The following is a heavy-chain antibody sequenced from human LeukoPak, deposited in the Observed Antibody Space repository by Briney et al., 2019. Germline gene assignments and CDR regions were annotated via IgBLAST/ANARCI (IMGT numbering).Heavy chain of an antibody. Sequence: SETLSLTCTVSGGSISSYYWSWIRQPAGKGLDWIGRIYTSGSTNYNPSLKSRVTMSVDTSKNQFSLKLSSVPAADTAVYYWVRVWECSGRHVSYFDYWGQGTLVTVSS. CDR1: GGSISSYY. J-gene: IGHJ4*02. CDR2: IYTSGST. D-gene: IGHD2-15*01. V-gene: IGHV4-4*07. CDR3: VRVWECSGRHVSYFDY.